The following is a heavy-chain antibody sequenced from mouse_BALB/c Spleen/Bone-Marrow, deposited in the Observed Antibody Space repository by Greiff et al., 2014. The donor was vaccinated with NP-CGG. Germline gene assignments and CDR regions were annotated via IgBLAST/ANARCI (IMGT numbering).Heavy chain of an antibody. Sequence: QVQLKESGAELVKPGASVKLSCKASGYTFTSYYMYWVKQRPGQGLEWIGEINPSNGGTNFNEKFKSKATLTVDKYSSTAYMQLRNLTSENSAVHYCTRSDGYYVPHWYFDVWGAGTTVTVSS. V-gene: IGHV1S81*02. D-gene: IGHD2-3*01. J-gene: IGHJ1*01. CDR1: GYTFTSYY. CDR3: TRSDGYYVPHWYFDV. CDR2: INPSNGGT.